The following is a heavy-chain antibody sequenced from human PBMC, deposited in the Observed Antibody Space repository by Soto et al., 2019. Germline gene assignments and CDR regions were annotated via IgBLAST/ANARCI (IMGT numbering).Heavy chain of an antibody. CDR1: GYTFTGHY. CDR3: GRGRSGQIVVFY. J-gene: IGHJ4*02. D-gene: IGHD1-26*01. V-gene: IGHV1-2*02. Sequence: ASVKVSCKASGYTFTGHYIHWVRQAPEQGPEWMGEIGPESGATRYAQRFQGRVTMTRDMSITTVYMELNNLSPDDTAIYYCGRGRSGQIVVFYWGQGTPVTVSS. CDR2: IGPESGAT.